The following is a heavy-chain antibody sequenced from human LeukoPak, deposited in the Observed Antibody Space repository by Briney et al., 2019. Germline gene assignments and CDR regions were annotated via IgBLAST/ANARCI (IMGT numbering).Heavy chain of an antibody. D-gene: IGHD3-3*01. Sequence: GGSLRLSCAASGFTFSSYAMNWVRQAPGKGLEWVSSISSSSTYIYYADSVKGRFTFSRDNAKNSLYLQMNSLRAEDTAMYYCASTKGYYFDYWGQGTLVTVSS. CDR1: GFTFSSYA. J-gene: IGHJ4*02. CDR2: ISSSSTYI. CDR3: ASTKGYYFDY. V-gene: IGHV3-21*01.